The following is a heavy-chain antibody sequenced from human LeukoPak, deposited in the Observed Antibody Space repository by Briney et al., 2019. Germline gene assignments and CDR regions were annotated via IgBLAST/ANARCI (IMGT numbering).Heavy chain of an antibody. CDR1: GGTFSSYA. CDR3: ARSDNPYTAAGTRIADY. J-gene: IGHJ4*02. V-gene: IGHV1-18*01. Sequence: ASVKVSCKASGGTFSSYAISWVQQAPGQGLEWMGWISAYNGNTNYAQKLQGRVTMTTDTSTSTAYMELRSLRSDDTAVYYCARSDNPYTAAGTRIADYWGQGTLVTVSS. CDR2: ISAYNGNT. D-gene: IGHD6-13*01.